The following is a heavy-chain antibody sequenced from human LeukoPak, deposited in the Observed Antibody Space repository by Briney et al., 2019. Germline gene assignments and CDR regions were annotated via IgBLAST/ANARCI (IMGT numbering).Heavy chain of an antibody. D-gene: IGHD6-19*01. Sequence: SETLSLTCTVSGGSISSYYWSWIRQPPGKGLEWIGYIYYSGSTNYNPSLKSRVTISVDTSKNQFSLKLSSVTAADTAVYYCARVAVAGTNYFDYWGQGTLVTVSS. J-gene: IGHJ4*02. CDR1: GGSISSYY. CDR3: ARVAVAGTNYFDY. V-gene: IGHV4-59*01. CDR2: IYYSGST.